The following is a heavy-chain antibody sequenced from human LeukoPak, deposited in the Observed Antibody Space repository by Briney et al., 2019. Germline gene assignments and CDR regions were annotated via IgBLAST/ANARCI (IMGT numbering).Heavy chain of an antibody. Sequence: GGSLRLSCAASGFTVSSNYMSWVRQAPGKGLEWVSVIYSGGSTYYADSVKGRFTISRDNSKNTLYLQMNSLRAEDTAVYYCARADSGYSSSWYYFDYWGQGTLVTVSS. D-gene: IGHD6-13*01. CDR2: IYSGGST. CDR1: GFTVSSNY. CDR3: ARADSGYSSSWYYFDY. J-gene: IGHJ4*02. V-gene: IGHV3-66*01.